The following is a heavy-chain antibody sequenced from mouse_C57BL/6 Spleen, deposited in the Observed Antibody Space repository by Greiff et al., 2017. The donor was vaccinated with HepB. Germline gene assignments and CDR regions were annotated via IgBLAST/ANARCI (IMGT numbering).Heavy chain of an antibody. CDR1: GFTFSSYA. CDR3: ARDRNGNYFAY. J-gene: IGHJ3*01. D-gene: IGHD2-1*01. CDR2: ISDGGSYT. Sequence: EVQGVESGGGLVKPGGSPKLSCAASGFTFSSYAMSWVRQTPEKRLEWVATISDGGSYTYYPDNVKGRYTISRDNAKNNLYLQMSHLKSEDTAMYYCARDRNGNYFAYWGQGTLVTVSA. V-gene: IGHV5-4*01.